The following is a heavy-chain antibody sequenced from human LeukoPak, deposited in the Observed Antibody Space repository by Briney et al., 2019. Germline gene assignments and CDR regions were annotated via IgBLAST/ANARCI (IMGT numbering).Heavy chain of an antibody. CDR1: GCLFSTYA. D-gene: IGHD3-10*01. CDR3: ANVGEHDY. J-gene: IGHJ4*02. CDR2: INTYGGST. V-gene: IGHV3-64*01. Sequence: GGSLRLSCEVSGCLFSTYAMHWVRQAPGKGPEFVSGINTYGGSTHYAKSVKGRFTISRDTSKNTLYLQMGSLRAEDTAVYYCANVGEHDYWGQGTLVTVSS.